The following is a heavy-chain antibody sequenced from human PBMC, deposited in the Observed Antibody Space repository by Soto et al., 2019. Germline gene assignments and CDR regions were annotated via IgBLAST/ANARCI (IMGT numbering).Heavy chain of an antibody. J-gene: IGHJ6*02. CDR2: ISGSGGAT. CDR3: ANGEPRPPSNYYGLDL. Sequence: EIQLLESGGTLVQPGGSLRLSCSASTFTFKIYVMNWVRQAPGKGLEWVATISGSGGATYYAESLKGRFTVSRDNSKNTLCLQTNSPGVNDTAVYWCANGEPRPPSNYYGLDLWGQGTTVTVS. V-gene: IGHV3-23*01. D-gene: IGHD6-6*01. CDR1: TFTFKIYV.